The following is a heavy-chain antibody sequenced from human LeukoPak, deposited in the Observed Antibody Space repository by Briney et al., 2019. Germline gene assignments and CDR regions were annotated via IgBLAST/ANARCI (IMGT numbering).Heavy chain of an antibody. Sequence: ASVKVSCKASGYTFTSYYMHWVRQAPGQGLEWMGIINPSGGSTSYAQKFQGRVTMTRGTSTSTVYMELSSLRSEDTAVYYCARDFGPVDGTIFGVVISAYGMDVWGQGTTVTVSS. V-gene: IGHV1-46*01. D-gene: IGHD3-3*01. CDR1: GYTFTSYY. CDR2: INPSGGST. J-gene: IGHJ6*02. CDR3: ARDFGPVDGTIFGVVISAYGMDV.